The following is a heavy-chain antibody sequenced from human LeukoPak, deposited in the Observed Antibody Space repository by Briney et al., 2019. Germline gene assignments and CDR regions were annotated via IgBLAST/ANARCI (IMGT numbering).Heavy chain of an antibody. D-gene: IGHD1-26*01. V-gene: IGHV4-39*01. J-gene: IGHJ5*02. CDR3: ASSARERSWFDP. Sequence: MASETLSLTCTVSGGSISSSSYYWGWIRQPPGKGLEWIGSIYYSGSTYYNPSLKSRVTISVDTSKNQFSLKLSSVTAADTAVYYCASSARERSWFDPWGQGTLVTVSS. CDR2: IYYSGST. CDR1: GGSISSSSYY.